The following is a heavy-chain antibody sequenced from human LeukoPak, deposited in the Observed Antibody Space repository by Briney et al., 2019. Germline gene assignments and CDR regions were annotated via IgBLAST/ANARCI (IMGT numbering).Heavy chain of an antibody. CDR2: IYYSGST. J-gene: IGHJ4*02. CDR1: GGSISSYY. Sequence: SETLSLTCTVSGGSISSYYWSWIRQPPGKGLEWIGYIYYSGSTNYNPSLKSRVTISVDTSKNQFSLKLSSVTAADTAVYYCARGPRDSSGYYIDYWGQGTLVTVSS. V-gene: IGHV4-59*01. CDR3: ARGPRDSSGYYIDY. D-gene: IGHD3-22*01.